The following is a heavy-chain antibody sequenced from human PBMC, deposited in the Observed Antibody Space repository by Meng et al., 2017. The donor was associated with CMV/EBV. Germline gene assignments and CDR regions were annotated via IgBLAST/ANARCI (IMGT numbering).Heavy chain of an antibody. V-gene: IGHV4-39*01. D-gene: IGHD1-14*01. CDR2: IFYSGST. J-gene: IGHJ5*02. CDR3: ARRSVYGWFDR. CDR1: GGSINSNNYY. Sequence: SETLSLTCTVSGGSINSNNYYWGWIRQPPGKGLEWIGSIFYSGSTYYNPSLKSRVTISVDTSKNQFSLKLSSVTAADTAVHFCARRSVYGWFDRWGQGTLVTVSS.